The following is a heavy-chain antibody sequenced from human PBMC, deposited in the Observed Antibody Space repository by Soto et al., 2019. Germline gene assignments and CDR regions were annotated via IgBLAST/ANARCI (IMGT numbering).Heavy chain of an antibody. J-gene: IGHJ4*02. Sequence: SETLSLTCTVSGDSMSPFYWNWIRPPPGKGLEWIGYIYYSGNTNTNPSLKSRVTISVDTSKNQFSLKLSSVTAADTAVYYCARTDILTGYYMYYWGQGTLVTVSS. D-gene: IGHD3-9*01. CDR3: ARTDILTGYYMYY. CDR2: IYYSGNT. CDR1: GDSMSPFY. V-gene: IGHV4-59*13.